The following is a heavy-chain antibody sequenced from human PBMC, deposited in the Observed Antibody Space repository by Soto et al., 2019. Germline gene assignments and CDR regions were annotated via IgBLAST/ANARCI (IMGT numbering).Heavy chain of an antibody. Sequence: GASVKVSCKASGYTFTSYVSSWVRQAPGQGLEWMGWISAYNGNTNYAQKLQGRVTMTTDTSTSTAYMELRSLRSDDTAVYYCARTFLYGDYGSDAFDIWGQGTMVTVSS. CDR3: ARTFLYGDYGSDAFDI. J-gene: IGHJ3*02. V-gene: IGHV1-18*01. CDR2: ISAYNGNT. CDR1: GYTFTSYV. D-gene: IGHD4-17*01.